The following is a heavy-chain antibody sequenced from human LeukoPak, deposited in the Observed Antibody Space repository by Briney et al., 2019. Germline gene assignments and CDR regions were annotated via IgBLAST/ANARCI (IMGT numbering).Heavy chain of an antibody. Sequence: ASVKVSCKASGYTFTGYYMHWVRPAPGQGLEWMGWINPNSGGTNYPQKFQGRVTMTRDTSISTAYMELSRLRSDDTAVYYCARGPQVPINYFDYWGQGTLVTVSS. J-gene: IGHJ4*02. D-gene: IGHD2-2*01. V-gene: IGHV1-2*02. CDR2: INPNSGGT. CDR1: GYTFTGYY. CDR3: ARGPQVPINYFDY.